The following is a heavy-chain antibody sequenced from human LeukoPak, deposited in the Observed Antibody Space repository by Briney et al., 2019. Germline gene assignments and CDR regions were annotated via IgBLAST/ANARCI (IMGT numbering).Heavy chain of an antibody. CDR1: GFTFDDYG. V-gene: IGHV3-20*04. CDR3: ARESGSVTSEVDFDY. Sequence: PGGSLRLSCAASGFTFDDYGMAWVRQAPGKGLEWVSGLKRNGGSTGYADSVKGRFTISRDNTKNSLYLQMNSLRAEDTAVYYCARESGSVTSEVDFDYWGQGTLVTVSS. J-gene: IGHJ4*02. D-gene: IGHD4-17*01. CDR2: LKRNGGST.